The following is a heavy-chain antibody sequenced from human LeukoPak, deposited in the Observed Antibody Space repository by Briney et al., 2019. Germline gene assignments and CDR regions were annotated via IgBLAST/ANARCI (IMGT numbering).Heavy chain of an antibody. Sequence: ASVKVSCKASGYTFTSYGINWVRQAPGQGLEWMGWISAYNGDTNYAQKFQGRVTITADKSTSTAYMELSSLRSEDTAVYYCASGSSSSYYYYMDVWGKGTTVTVSS. V-gene: IGHV1-18*01. CDR1: GYTFTSYG. CDR2: ISAYNGDT. D-gene: IGHD6-6*01. CDR3: ASGSSSSYYYYMDV. J-gene: IGHJ6*03.